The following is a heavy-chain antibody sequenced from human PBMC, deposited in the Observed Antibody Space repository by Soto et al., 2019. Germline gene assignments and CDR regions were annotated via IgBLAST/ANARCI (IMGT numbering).Heavy chain of an antibody. V-gene: IGHV1-18*01. CDR1: GYTFTSYG. CDR2: ISAYNGNT. J-gene: IGHJ5*02. CDR3: ARDCSSTSCYAYP. Sequence: ASVKVSCKACGYTFTSYGISWVRQAPGQGLEWMGWISAYNGNTNYAQKSQGRVTITADKSTSTAYMELSSLRSEDTAVYYCARDCSSTSCYAYPWGQGTLVTVSS. D-gene: IGHD2-2*01.